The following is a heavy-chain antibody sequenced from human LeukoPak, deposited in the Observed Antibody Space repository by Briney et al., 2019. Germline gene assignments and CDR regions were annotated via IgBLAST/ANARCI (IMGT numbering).Heavy chain of an antibody. D-gene: IGHD6-19*01. CDR3: AKQKSSGYYEPFDH. V-gene: IGHV3-11*06. Sequence: NPGGSLRLSCAASGFTFSDYYMSWIRQAPGKGLEWVSYISSSSSYTNYADSVKGRFTISRDNAKNSLYLQMNSLRAEDTAVYYCAKQKSSGYYEPFDHWGQGTLVTVPS. J-gene: IGHJ4*02. CDR1: GFTFSDYY. CDR2: ISSSSSYT.